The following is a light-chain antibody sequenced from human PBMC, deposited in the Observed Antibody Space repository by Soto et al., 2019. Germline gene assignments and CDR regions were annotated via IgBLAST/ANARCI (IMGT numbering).Light chain of an antibody. CDR2: AAS. CDR3: QQRNSYPRT. V-gene: IGKV1-9*01. CDR1: QGINIF. Sequence: DIQLTQSPSFLSASVGYRVTITCRSSQGINIFLAWFHQKPGKAPNLLISAASTLQSGVPSRFSGSGSATEFTLTINSLQHEDSATYYCQQRNSYPRTFGQGTKVDIK. J-gene: IGKJ2*01.